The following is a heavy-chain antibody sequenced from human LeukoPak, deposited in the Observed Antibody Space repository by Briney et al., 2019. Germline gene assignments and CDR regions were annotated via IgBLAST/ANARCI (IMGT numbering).Heavy chain of an antibody. V-gene: IGHV4-59*08. CDR3: ARSTGYSSGWFEFDY. CDR1: GGSISSYY. Sequence: PSETLSLTCTVSGGSISSYYWSWIRQPPGKGLEWIGYIYYSGSTNYNPSLKSRVTISVDTSKNQFSLKLSSVTAADTAVYYCARSTGYSSGWFEFDYWGQGTLVTVSS. D-gene: IGHD6-19*01. CDR2: IYYSGST. J-gene: IGHJ4*02.